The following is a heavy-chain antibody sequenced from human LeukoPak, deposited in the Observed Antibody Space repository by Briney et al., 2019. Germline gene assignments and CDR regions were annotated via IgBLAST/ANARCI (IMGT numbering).Heavy chain of an antibody. Sequence: GGSLRLSCAASGFTFSSYAMSWVRQAPGKGLEWVSAISGSGGSTYCADSVKGRFTISRGNSKNTLYLQMNSLRAEDTAVYYCARDGYCSSTSCYIFGYWGQGTLVTVSS. CDR2: ISGSGGST. D-gene: IGHD2-2*02. V-gene: IGHV3-23*01. CDR3: ARDGYCSSTSCYIFGY. J-gene: IGHJ4*02. CDR1: GFTFSSYA.